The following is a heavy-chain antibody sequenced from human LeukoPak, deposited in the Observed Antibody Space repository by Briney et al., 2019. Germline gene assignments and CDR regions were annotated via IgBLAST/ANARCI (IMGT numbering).Heavy chain of an antibody. J-gene: IGHJ4*02. Sequence: GGSLRLSCAAPGFTFSRYYMSWVRQAPGKGLEWVANIKQDGSEKSYVDIVKGRFTISRANSKNSLYLRMNRLRVQDTPIYYCVRDGYCSSGSCYRDYGGQGTLVTVSS. CDR1: GFTFSRYY. CDR2: IKQDGSEK. V-gene: IGHV3-7*01. CDR3: VRDGYCSSGSCYRDY. D-gene: IGHD2-15*01.